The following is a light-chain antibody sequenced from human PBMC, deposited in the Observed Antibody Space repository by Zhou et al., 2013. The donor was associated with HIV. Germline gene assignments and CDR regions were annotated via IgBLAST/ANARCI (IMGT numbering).Light chain of an antibody. J-gene: IGKJ4*01. V-gene: IGKV1-39*01. CDR3: QQTYRTPLT. Sequence: DIQMTQSPSSLSASVGDRVTITCRASQSIRSNLNWYQQKPGRAPNVLIYAASTLQSGVPSRFSGSGSGTDFTLIISSLQPEDFAIYYCQQTYRTPLTFGGGTKVEVK. CDR1: QSIRSN. CDR2: AAS.